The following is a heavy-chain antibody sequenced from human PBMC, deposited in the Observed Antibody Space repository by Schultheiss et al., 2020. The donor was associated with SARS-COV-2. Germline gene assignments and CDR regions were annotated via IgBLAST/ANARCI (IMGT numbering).Heavy chain of an antibody. CDR3: ARDQLYNWNYDGY. Sequence: SETLSLTCTVSGGSISSSDCNWGWIRQPPGKGLEWIGTGSKSGITHYNPSLKSRVTISVDTSKNQFSLKLSSVTAADTAVYYCARDQLYNWNYDGYWGQGTLVTVSS. V-gene: IGHV4-39*07. J-gene: IGHJ4*02. D-gene: IGHD1-7*01. CDR1: GGSISSSDCN. CDR2: GSKSGIT.